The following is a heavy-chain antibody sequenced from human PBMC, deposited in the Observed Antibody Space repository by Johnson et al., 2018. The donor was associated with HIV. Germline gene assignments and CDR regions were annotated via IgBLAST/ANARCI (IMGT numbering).Heavy chain of an antibody. Sequence: VHLVESGGGVVQPGGSLRLSCVASGFTFSYAWMNWVRQAPGKGLEWVGRIKSKTDGGTTDYAAPVKGRFSISRDDSKNTLYPQMNNLKTEDTAVYYCASGDDDGFWGQGTMVTVSS. CDR3: ASGDDDGF. CDR2: IKSKTDGGTT. CDR1: GFTFSYAW. J-gene: IGHJ3*01. V-gene: IGHV3-15*01. D-gene: IGHD5-12*01.